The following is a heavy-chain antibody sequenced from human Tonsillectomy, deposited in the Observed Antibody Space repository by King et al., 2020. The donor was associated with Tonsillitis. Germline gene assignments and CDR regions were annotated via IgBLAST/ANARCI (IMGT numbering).Heavy chain of an antibody. D-gene: IGHD5-24*01. J-gene: IGHJ4*02. Sequence: QLVQSGAEVKKPGESLKISCKGSGYNFSSYWIGWVRQMPGKGPEWMGNIYAGDSDTRYSPTFQGQVSISADRSITTAYLQWSSLKDSDTAIYYCARRVRNGYNYFDYWGQGTLVTVSS. V-gene: IGHV5-51*01. CDR2: IYAGDSDT. CDR3: ARRVRNGYNYFDY. CDR1: GYNFSSYW.